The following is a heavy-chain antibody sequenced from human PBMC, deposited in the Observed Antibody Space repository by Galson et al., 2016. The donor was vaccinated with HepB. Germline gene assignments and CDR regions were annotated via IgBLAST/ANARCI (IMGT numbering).Heavy chain of an antibody. CDR3: TTDGAARSLWFVEYR. Sequence: SLRLSCAASGLTVSSKSMSWVRQTPGKGLEWVSVLYGGGTPAYADSVRGRFTISRDNSKNQLFLQMNSLRAEDSAMYYFTTDGAARSLWFVEYRWGQGTLVTVSS. CDR1: GLTVSSKS. D-gene: IGHD3-10*01. V-gene: IGHV3-66*01. CDR2: LYGGGTP. J-gene: IGHJ4*02.